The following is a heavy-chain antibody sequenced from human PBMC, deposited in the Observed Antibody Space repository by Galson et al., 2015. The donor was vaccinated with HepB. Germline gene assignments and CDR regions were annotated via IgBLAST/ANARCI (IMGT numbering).Heavy chain of an antibody. D-gene: IGHD3-16*01. CDR1: GFTVSSNY. J-gene: IGHJ4*02. CDR2: IYSGGST. CDR3: ASATGGSRVPSFDY. Sequence: SLRLSCAASGFTVSSNYMSWVRQAPGKGLEWVSVIYSGGSTYYADSVKGRFTISRDNSKNTLYLQMNSLRAEDTAVYYCASATGGSRVPSFDYWGQGTLVTVSS. V-gene: IGHV3-53*01.